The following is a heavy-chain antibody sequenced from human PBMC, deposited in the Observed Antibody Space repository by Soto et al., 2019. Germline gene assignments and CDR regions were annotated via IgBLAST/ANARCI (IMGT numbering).Heavy chain of an antibody. V-gene: IGHV1-8*01. D-gene: IGHD2-15*01. Sequence: ASVKVSCKASGYTFTSYDINWVRQATGQGLEWMGWMNPNSGNTGYAQKFQGRVTMTRNTSISTAYMELSSLRSEDTAVYYCARQGLNPRLGTGSGGSHMFDPWGQGTLVTVSS. CDR3: ARQGLNPRLGTGSGGSHMFDP. CDR2: MNPNSGNT. CDR1: GYTFTSYD. J-gene: IGHJ5*02.